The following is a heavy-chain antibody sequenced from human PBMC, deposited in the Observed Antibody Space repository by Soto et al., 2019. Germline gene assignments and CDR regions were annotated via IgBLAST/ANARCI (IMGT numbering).Heavy chain of an antibody. CDR2: ISAYNGNT. V-gene: IGHV1-18*01. Sequence: QVQLVQSGAEVTKPGASVKVSCKASGYTFTSYGISWVRQAPGQGLEWMGWISAYNGNTNYAQKLQGRVTMTTDTSTSAAYMELRSLRSDDTAVYYCARDPGYYDSSGYFHDYWGQGTLVTVSS. CDR3: ARDPGYYDSSGYFHDY. D-gene: IGHD3-22*01. CDR1: GYTFTSYG. J-gene: IGHJ4*02.